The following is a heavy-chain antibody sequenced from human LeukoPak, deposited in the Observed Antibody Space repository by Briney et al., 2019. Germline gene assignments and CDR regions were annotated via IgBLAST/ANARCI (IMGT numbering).Heavy chain of an antibody. CDR2: ISWNSGSI. CDR1: GFTFDDYA. Sequence: GRSLRLSCTASGFTFDDYAMHWVRQAPGKGLEWVSGISWNSGSIGYADSVKGRFTISRDNAKNSLYLQMNSLRAEDTALYYCAKERGYCSGGSCRYYFDYWGQGTLVTVSS. D-gene: IGHD2-15*01. J-gene: IGHJ4*02. V-gene: IGHV3-9*01. CDR3: AKERGYCSGGSCRYYFDY.